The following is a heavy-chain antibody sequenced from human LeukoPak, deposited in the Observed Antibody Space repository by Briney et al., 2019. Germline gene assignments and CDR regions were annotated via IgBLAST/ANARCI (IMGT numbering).Heavy chain of an antibody. V-gene: IGHV3-66*01. CDR2: IYSGGST. CDR1: GGSISSYY. CDR3: ARDRSYTVLRHYFDY. J-gene: IGHJ4*02. D-gene: IGHD3-16*02. Sequence: ETLSLTCTVSGGSISSYYWSWVRQAPGKGLEWVSIIYSGGSTYYAGSVKGRFTISRDNSKNTLYLQMNSLRAEDTAVYYCARDRSYTVLRHYFDYWGQGTLVTVSS.